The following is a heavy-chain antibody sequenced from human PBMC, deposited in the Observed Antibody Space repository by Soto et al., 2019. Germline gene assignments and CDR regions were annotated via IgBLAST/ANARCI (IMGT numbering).Heavy chain of an antibody. CDR3: DRMTVTNDY. CDR1: GGSISSGDYD. Sequence: QVQLQESGPGLVKPSPTLSLTCTVSGGSISSGDYDWGWILQPPGKALEWIGYIYYSGSTYYNPSLKSRVTISVDTSKNQFSLTLSSVTAADTAVYYCDRMTVTNDYWGQGTLVTVSS. CDR2: IYYSGST. D-gene: IGHD4-17*01. J-gene: IGHJ4*02. V-gene: IGHV4-30-4*01.